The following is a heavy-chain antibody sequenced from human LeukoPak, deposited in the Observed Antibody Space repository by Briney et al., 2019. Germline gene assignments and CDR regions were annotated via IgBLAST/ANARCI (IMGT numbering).Heavy chain of an antibody. J-gene: IGHJ4*02. CDR2: VYYSGST. Sequence: SQTLSLTCTVSGGSTSSYYCSWIRQPTGQGLEWIGYVYYSGSTNYNPSLKSRVTISVDTSKNQSSLKLSSVTAADTAVYYWAGVVETYCGGDCYPQPAYYFDYWGQGTLVTVSS. CDR1: GGSTSSYY. D-gene: IGHD2-21*02. CDR3: AGVVETYCGGDCYPQPAYYFDY. V-gene: IGHV4-59*01.